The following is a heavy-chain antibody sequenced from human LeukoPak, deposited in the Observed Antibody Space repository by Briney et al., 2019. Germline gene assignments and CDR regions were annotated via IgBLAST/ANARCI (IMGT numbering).Heavy chain of an antibody. D-gene: IGHD2-15*01. CDR2: IKSDGSTT. CDR3: TRRVSTTRWFDP. V-gene: IGHV3-74*01. Sequence: GGSLRLSCAASGFTFSSYWMHWVCQAPGKGLVWVSRIKSDGSTTNYADSVKGRFTISRDNAENTLYLQMNSLRVEDTAVYYCTRRVSTTRWFDPWGQGTLVTVSS. J-gene: IGHJ5*02. CDR1: GFTFSSYW.